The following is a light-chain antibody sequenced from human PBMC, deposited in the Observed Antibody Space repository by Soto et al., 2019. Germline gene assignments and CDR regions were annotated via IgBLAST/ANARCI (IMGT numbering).Light chain of an antibody. J-gene: IGKJ5*01. Sequence: EIVLTQSPGTLSLYPRERATLSCRASQSVSSSYLAWYQQKPGQAPRLLIYGASSRATGIPDRFSGSGSGTDFTLTISRLEPEDFAVYYCQQYGSSITFGQGTRLEIK. CDR1: QSVSSSY. V-gene: IGKV3-20*01. CDR2: GAS. CDR3: QQYGSSIT.